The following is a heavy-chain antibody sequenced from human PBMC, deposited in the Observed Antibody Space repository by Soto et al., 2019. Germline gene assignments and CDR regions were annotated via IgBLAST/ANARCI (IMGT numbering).Heavy chain of an antibody. J-gene: IGHJ6*02. CDR1: GFTVSSNY. CDR3: AREGLRFLEWYPAPDGYYGMDV. D-gene: IGHD3-3*01. Sequence: EVQLVESGGGLIQPGGSLRLSCAASGFTVSSNYMSWVRQAPGKGLEWVSVIYSGGSTYYADSVKGRFTISRDNSKNTLYLQMNSLRAEDTAVYYCAREGLRFLEWYPAPDGYYGMDVWGQGTTVTVSS. V-gene: IGHV3-53*01. CDR2: IYSGGST.